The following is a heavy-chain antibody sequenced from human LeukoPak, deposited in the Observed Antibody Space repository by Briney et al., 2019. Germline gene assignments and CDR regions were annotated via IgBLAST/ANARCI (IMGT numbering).Heavy chain of an antibody. CDR2: IYYSGST. V-gene: IGHV4-59*08. D-gene: IGHD5-18*01. Sequence: SETLSPTCTVSGGSISSYYWSWIRQPPGKGLEWIGYIYYSGSTNYNPSLKSRVTISVDTSKNQFSLKLSSVTAADTAVYYCARLRMATASFDYWGQGTLVTVSS. CDR1: GGSISSYY. J-gene: IGHJ4*02. CDR3: ARLRMATASFDY.